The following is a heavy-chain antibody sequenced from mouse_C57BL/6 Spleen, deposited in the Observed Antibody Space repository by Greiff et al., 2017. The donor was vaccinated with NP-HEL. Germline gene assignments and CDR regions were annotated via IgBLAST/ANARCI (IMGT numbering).Heavy chain of an antibody. Sequence: EVQLQQSGTVLARPGASVKMSCKTSGYTFTSYWMHWVKQRPGQGLEWIGAIYPGNSDTSYNQKFKGKAKLTAVTSASTAYMELSSLTNEDSAVYYCTRGDYYGNYVFPMDYWGQGTSVTVSS. D-gene: IGHD2-1*01. V-gene: IGHV1-5*01. CDR1: GYTFTSYW. CDR2: IYPGNSDT. CDR3: TRGDYYGNYVFPMDY. J-gene: IGHJ4*01.